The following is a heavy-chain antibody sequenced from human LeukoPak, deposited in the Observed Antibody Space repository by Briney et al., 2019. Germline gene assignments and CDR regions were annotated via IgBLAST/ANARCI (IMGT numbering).Heavy chain of an antibody. CDR2: ISAYNGNT. V-gene: IGHV1-18*01. Sequence: ASLKVSSKASGYTFTSYGTSWVRQAPGQGLEWMGWISAYNGNTNYAQKLQGRVTMTTDTSTSTAYMELRSLRSDDTAVYYCARANCANAFDIWGQGTMVTVSS. D-gene: IGHD1-1*01. J-gene: IGHJ3*02. CDR3: ARANCANAFDI. CDR1: GYTFTSYG.